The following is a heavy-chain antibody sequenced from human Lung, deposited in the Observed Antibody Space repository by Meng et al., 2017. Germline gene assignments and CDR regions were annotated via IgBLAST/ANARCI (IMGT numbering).Heavy chain of an antibody. V-gene: IGHV1-2*06. CDR1: GYTFTGYS. CDR2: INPNSGGT. Sequence: QVQLVQSGAEVKKPGASVEVSCKASGYTFTGYSMQWVRQAPGQGLEWMGRINPNSGGTNYAQKFQGRVTMTRDTSISTAYMELSRLRSDDTAVYYCASVGACGGDCYTFDYWGQGTLVTVSS. CDR3: ASVGACGGDCYTFDY. D-gene: IGHD2-21*02. J-gene: IGHJ4*02.